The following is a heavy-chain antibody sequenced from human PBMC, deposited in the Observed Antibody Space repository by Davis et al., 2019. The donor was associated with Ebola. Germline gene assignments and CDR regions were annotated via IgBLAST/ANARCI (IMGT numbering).Heavy chain of an antibody. CDR2: MNPNSGNT. Sequence: ASVKVSCKASGYTFTSYDINWVRQATGQGLEWMGWMNPNSGNTGYAQKFQGRVTMTRDTSISTAYMELSRLRSDDTAVYYCARGRGHYEYSGADYWGQGTLVTVSS. CDR1: GYTFTSYD. CDR3: ARGRGHYEYSGADY. J-gene: IGHJ4*02. V-gene: IGHV1-8*01. D-gene: IGHD5-12*01.